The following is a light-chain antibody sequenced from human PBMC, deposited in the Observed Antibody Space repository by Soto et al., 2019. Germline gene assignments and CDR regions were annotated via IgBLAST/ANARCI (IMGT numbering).Light chain of an antibody. CDR2: DAS. Sequence: TQSPSTLSASVGDRVTITCRASQSISGNLAWYQQKPGQPPRLLIHDASSRATGIPARFSGSGSGTDFTLTISSLEPEDFAVYYCQQRNNWPPSITFGPGTRLEIK. CDR3: QQRNNWPPSIT. CDR1: QSISGN. J-gene: IGKJ5*01. V-gene: IGKV3-11*01.